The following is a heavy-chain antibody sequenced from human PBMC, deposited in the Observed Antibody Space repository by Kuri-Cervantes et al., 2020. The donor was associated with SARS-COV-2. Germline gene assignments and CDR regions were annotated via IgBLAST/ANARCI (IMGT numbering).Heavy chain of an antibody. V-gene: IGHV4-59*01. CDR1: GGSISSYY. D-gene: IGHD2-2*01. CDR3: ARTHYAALLDI. J-gene: IGHJ3*02. Sequence: SETLSLTCTVSGGSISSYYWSWIRQPPGKGLEWIGYIYYSGSTNYNSPLKSRVTISVDTSKNQFSLKLSSVTAADTAVYYCARTHYAALLDIWGQGTMVTVSS. CDR2: IYYSGST.